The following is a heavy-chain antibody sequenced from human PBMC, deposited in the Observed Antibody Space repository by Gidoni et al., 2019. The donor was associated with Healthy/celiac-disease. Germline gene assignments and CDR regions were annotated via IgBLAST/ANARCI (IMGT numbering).Heavy chain of an antibody. J-gene: IGHJ2*01. V-gene: IGHV1-69*01. CDR1: GGTFSSYA. D-gene: IGHD2-15*01. Sequence: QVQLVQSGAEVKKPGSSVKVSCKASGGTFSSYAISWVRQAPGQGLEWMGGIIPIFGTANYAQKFQGRVTITADESTSTAYMELSSLRSEDTAVYYCASEVQREVVTPSYWYFDLWGRGTLVTVSS. CDR3: ASEVQREVVTPSYWYFDL. CDR2: IIPIFGTA.